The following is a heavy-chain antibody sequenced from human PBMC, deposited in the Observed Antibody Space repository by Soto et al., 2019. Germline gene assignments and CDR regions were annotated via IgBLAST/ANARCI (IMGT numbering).Heavy chain of an antibody. CDR2: IIPIFGTA. CDR3: ARGGYAYYGDYSVY. V-gene: IGHV1-69*12. Sequence: QVQLVQSGAEVKKPGSSVKVSCKASGGTFSSYAISWVRQAPGQGLEWMGGIIPIFGTANYAQKFQGRVTITADESTSTAYMEVKSLRSEDTAVYYCARGGYAYYGDYSVYWGQGTLVTVSS. J-gene: IGHJ4*02. CDR1: GGTFSSYA. D-gene: IGHD3-16*01.